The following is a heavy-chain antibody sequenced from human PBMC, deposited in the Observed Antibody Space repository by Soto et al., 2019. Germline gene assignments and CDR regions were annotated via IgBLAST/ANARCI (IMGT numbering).Heavy chain of an antibody. Sequence: GGSLRLSCAASGFTFSTYNMNWVRQAPGKGLEWVSDINGSASTIYYAGSLNGQCTISRDNVKNSLFLQVNSLRDEDTAVYYCVAVFDVWGQGTMVTVSS. CDR3: VAVFDV. CDR1: GFTFSTYN. V-gene: IGHV3-48*02. CDR2: INGSASTI. D-gene: IGHD6-19*01. J-gene: IGHJ3*01.